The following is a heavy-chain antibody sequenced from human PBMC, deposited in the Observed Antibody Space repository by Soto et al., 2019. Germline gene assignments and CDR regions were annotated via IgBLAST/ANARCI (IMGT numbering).Heavy chain of an antibody. Sequence: QVQLVQSGAEVKKPGSSVKVSCKASGGTFSSYAISWVRQAPGQWLEWMGGIIPIFGTANYAQKFQGRVTITADESTSTAYRELSSLRSEDTAVYYCARAQYFYDSSGTQWFDPWCQGTLVTVSS. V-gene: IGHV1-69*01. J-gene: IGHJ5*02. CDR3: ARAQYFYDSSGTQWFDP. D-gene: IGHD3-22*01. CDR2: IIPIFGTA. CDR1: GGTFSSYA.